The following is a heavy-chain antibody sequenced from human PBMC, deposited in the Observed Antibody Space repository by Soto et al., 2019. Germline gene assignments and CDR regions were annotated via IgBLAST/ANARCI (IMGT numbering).Heavy chain of an antibody. V-gene: IGHV3-30-3*01. D-gene: IGHD2-2*01. CDR1: GFAFSTFA. Sequence: QVQLVASGGGVVQPGTSLRLSCAASGFAFSTFALHWVRQAPGKGLEWVSLVSNGGDRTYYAESVKGRFTISRDASSNTLYLQMHSLRPEDPAVYYWEAQLYCTYDCTKRAFDIWGQGTLVAVS. CDR2: VSNGGDRT. CDR3: EAQLYCTYDCTKRAFDI. J-gene: IGHJ3*02.